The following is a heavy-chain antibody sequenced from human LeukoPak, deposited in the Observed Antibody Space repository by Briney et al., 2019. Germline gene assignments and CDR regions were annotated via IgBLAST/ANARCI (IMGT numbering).Heavy chain of an antibody. Sequence: SETLSLTCTVSGGSISSYYWSWIRQPPGKGLEWIGYIYYSGSTNYNPSLKSRVTISVDTSKNQFSLKLSSVTAADTAVYYCARGHGDFPSFYYYYYYMDVWGKGTTVTVSS. D-gene: IGHD4-17*01. CDR3: ARGHGDFPSFYYYYYYMDV. CDR1: GGSISSYY. CDR2: IYYSGST. J-gene: IGHJ6*03. V-gene: IGHV4-59*01.